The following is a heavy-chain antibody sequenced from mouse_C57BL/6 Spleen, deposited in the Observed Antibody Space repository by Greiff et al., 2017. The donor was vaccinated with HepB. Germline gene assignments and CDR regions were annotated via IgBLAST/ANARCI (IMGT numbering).Heavy chain of an antibody. V-gene: IGHV1-9*01. CDR2: ILPGSGST. CDR1: GYTFTGYW. J-gene: IGHJ1*03. D-gene: IGHD4-1*01. Sequence: QVQLQQSGAELMKPGASVKLSCKATGYTFTGYWIEWVKQRPGHGLEWIGEILPGSGSTNYNEKFKGKATLTADKSSSTVYMELSRLTSEDSAVYFCARHSNWEYFDVWGTGTTVTVSS. CDR3: ARHSNWEYFDV.